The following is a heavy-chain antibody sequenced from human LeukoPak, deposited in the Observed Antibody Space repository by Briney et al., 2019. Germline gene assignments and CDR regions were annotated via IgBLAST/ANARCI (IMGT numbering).Heavy chain of an antibody. Sequence: PGGSLRLSCAASGFTFSRYAMSWVRQAPGKRLEWVSSISGSGGSTYHADSVKGRFTISRDNSKNTLYMQMNSLRAEDTAVYYCAKSHDSSGSDYWGQGTLVTVSS. J-gene: IGHJ4*02. CDR3: AKSHDSSGSDY. CDR1: GFTFSRYA. V-gene: IGHV3-23*01. CDR2: ISGSGGST. D-gene: IGHD3-22*01.